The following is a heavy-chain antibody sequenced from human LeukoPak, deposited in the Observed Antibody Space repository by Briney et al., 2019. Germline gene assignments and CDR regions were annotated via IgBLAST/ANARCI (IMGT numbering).Heavy chain of an antibody. CDR1: GGSITSGGNY. J-gene: IGHJ6*02. CDR3: ARDQQITVAGTAHYYGMDV. V-gene: IGHV4-31*03. Sequence: SETLSLTCTVSGGSITSGGNYWSWIRQHPGKGLEWIGNIHYSGSTYYNPPLKSRATISVDTSKNQFSLKLSSVTAADTAVYYCARDQQITVAGTAHYYGMDVWGQGTTVTVSS. D-gene: IGHD6-19*01. CDR2: IHYSGST.